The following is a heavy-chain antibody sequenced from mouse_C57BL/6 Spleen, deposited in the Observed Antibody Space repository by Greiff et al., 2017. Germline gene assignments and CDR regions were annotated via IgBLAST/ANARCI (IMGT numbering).Heavy chain of an antibody. J-gene: IGHJ4*01. CDR1: GFTFSSYA. CDR2: ISSGGDYI. Sequence: EVNVVESGEGLVKPGGSLKLSCAASGFTFSSYAMSWVRQTPEKRLEWVAYISSGGDYIYYADTVKGRFTISRDNARNTLYLQMSSLKSEDTAMYYCTRDLSSGAMDYWGQGTSVTVSS. V-gene: IGHV5-9-1*02. CDR3: TRDLSSGAMDY. D-gene: IGHD3-2*02.